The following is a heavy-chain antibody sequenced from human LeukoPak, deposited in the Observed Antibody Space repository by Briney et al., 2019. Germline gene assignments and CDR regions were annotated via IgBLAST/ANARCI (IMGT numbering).Heavy chain of an antibody. CDR1: GYTFTEYY. Sequence: ASVKVSCKASGYTFTEYYMHWVRQAPGQGLEWMGWINPNSGGANYAENFQGRVTMTRDTSISTAYMELSSLRYDDAALYYCARGQSLNDYWGQGTLVTVSS. J-gene: IGHJ4*02. V-gene: IGHV1-2*02. CDR3: ARGQSLNDY. CDR2: INPNSGGA.